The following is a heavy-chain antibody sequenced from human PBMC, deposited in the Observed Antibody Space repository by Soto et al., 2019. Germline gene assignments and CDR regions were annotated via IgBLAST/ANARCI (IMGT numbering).Heavy chain of an antibody. D-gene: IGHD6-13*01. J-gene: IGHJ4*02. Sequence: QVQLVQSGAEVKRPGSSVKVSCESSGDTFNSYVISWVRQAPGQGLEWMGGVIPIIGVTHYAQKFQGRVTSSALSSTGTAYMELTNLGFEDTALYYFARESLGAKGSAHWGQGTLVTVSS. CDR3: ARESLGAKGSAH. CDR1: GDTFNSYV. V-gene: IGHV1-69*17. CDR2: VIPIIGVT.